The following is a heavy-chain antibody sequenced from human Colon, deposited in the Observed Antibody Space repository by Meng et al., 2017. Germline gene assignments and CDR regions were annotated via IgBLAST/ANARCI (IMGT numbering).Heavy chain of an antibody. V-gene: IGHV4-59*07. D-gene: IGHD2-15*01. CDR3: AKYDRPPYCFEY. Sequence: VKPQESVPGLLKPSDTLSLACTVSGGSISGNYWSWIRQSPGRGLEWIAYIYYTGSTNYNPSFKSRATISVDTSKNQFSLNLASVTAADTAVYYCAKYDRPPYCFEYWGQGTLVTVSS. CDR1: GGSISGNY. J-gene: IGHJ4*02. CDR2: IYYTGST.